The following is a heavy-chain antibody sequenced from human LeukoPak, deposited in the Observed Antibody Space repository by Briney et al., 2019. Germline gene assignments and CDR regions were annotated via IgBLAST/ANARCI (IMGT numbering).Heavy chain of an antibody. Sequence: GGSLRLSCAASGFTFSSYSMNWVRQAPGKGLEWVSSISSSSSYIYYADSVKGRFTISRDNAKNSLYLQMNSLRAEDTAVYYCAKDSGSVTTTEYYFDYWGQGTLVTVSS. V-gene: IGHV3-21*04. J-gene: IGHJ4*02. D-gene: IGHD1-1*01. CDR2: ISSSSSYI. CDR3: AKDSGSVTTTEYYFDY. CDR1: GFTFSSYS.